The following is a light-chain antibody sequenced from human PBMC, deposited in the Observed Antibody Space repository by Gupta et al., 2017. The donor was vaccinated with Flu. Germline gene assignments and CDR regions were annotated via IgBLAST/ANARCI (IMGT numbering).Light chain of an antibody. CDR1: QSISDY. CDR2: AAS. CDR3: QQTYNTLPVT. J-gene: IGKJ5*01. Sequence: SSLSASVADRVTITCRPSQSISDYFNWYQHKPGKAPKRLIYAASILQSGVPSRFSAGGSETEFTLTITNLQPEDFAAYYCQQTYNTLPVTFGHGTRLDIK. V-gene: IGKV1-39*01.